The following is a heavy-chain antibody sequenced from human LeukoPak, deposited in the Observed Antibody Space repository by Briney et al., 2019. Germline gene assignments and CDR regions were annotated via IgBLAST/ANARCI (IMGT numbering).Heavy chain of an antibody. CDR1: GGSVSSGSNY. Sequence: SETLSLTCTVSGGSVSSGSNYWSWIRQPPGKGLEWIGYIYYSGSTNYNPSLKSRVTISVDTSKNQFSLKLSSVTAADTAVYYCARVLSGYSSGWYLDYWGQGTLVTVSS. J-gene: IGHJ4*02. V-gene: IGHV4-61*01. CDR2: IYYSGST. CDR3: ARVLSGYSSGWYLDY. D-gene: IGHD6-19*01.